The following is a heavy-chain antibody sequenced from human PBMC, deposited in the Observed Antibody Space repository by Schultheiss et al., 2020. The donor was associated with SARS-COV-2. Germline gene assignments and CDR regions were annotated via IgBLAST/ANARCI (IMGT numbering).Heavy chain of an antibody. CDR1: GYTFTGYY. CDR2: INPNSGGT. CDR3: ARSAEYGDTFDY. D-gene: IGHD4-17*01. V-gene: IGHV1-2*02. J-gene: IGHJ4*02. Sequence: ASVKVSCKASGYTFTGYYMHWVRQAPGQGLEWMGWINPNSGGTNYAQKFQGRVTMTRDTSISTAYMELSRLRSDDTAVYYCARSAEYGDTFDYWGQGTLVTVSS.